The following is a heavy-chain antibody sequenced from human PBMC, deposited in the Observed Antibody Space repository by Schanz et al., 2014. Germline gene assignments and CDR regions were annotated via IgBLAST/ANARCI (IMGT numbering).Heavy chain of an antibody. J-gene: IGHJ4*02. CDR1: GFTVSSNH. D-gene: IGHD3-22*01. Sequence: PGGSLRLSCAASGFTVSSNHMSWVRQAPGKGLEWVSSISSSGSYIHYADSVKGRFTISRDNAKNTLYLQMNSLRAEDTAVYYCAKDPSHGDYDYYFDYWGQGTLVTVSS. V-gene: IGHV3-21*04. CDR2: ISSSGSYI. CDR3: AKDPSHGDYDYYFDY.